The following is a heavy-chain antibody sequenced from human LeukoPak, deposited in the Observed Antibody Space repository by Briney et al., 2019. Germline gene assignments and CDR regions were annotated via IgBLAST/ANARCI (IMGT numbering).Heavy chain of an antibody. Sequence: SVKVSCTASGGTFSSYAISWVRQAPGQGLEWMGGIIPIFGTANYAQKFQGRVTMTRDMSTSTVYMELSSLRSEDTAVYYCARDTIDYGDYAFDYWGQGTLVTVSS. V-gene: IGHV1-69*05. CDR3: ARDTIDYGDYAFDY. J-gene: IGHJ4*02. CDR1: GGTFSSYA. CDR2: IIPIFGTA. D-gene: IGHD4-17*01.